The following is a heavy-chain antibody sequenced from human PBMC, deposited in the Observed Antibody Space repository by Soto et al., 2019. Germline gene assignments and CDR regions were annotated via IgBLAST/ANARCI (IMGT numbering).Heavy chain of an antibody. CDR1: GGSISSGDYY. CDR3: ASPPTPPRHFWSSLRAYYYYGMDV. CDR2: IYYSRST. Sequence: PSETLSLTCTVSGGSISSGDYYWSWIRQPPGKGLEWIGYIYYSRSTYYNPSLKSRVTISVDTSKNQFSLKLSSVTAADTAVYYCASPPTPPRHFWSSLRAYYYYGMDVWGQGATVPVFS. D-gene: IGHD3-3*02. V-gene: IGHV4-30-4*01. J-gene: IGHJ6*02.